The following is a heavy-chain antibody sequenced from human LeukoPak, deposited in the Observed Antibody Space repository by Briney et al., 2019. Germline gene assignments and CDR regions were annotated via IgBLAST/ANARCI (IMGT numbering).Heavy chain of an antibody. CDR2: ISSSGRTM. CDR1: GFTFSSYE. D-gene: IGHD4-17*01. CDR3: ARDYGDPRALYFDY. Sequence: PGGSLRLSCAASGFTFSSYEMNWVRQVPGKGVEWLSYISSSGRTMYYADSVKGRFTISRDNAKNSLFLQMNSLRAEDTAVYYCARDYGDPRALYFDYWGQGTLVTVSS. J-gene: IGHJ4*02. V-gene: IGHV3-48*03.